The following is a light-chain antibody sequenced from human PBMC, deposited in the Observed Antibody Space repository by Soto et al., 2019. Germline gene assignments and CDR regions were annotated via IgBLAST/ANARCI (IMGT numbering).Light chain of an antibody. J-gene: IGKJ1*01. V-gene: IGKV3-15*01. CDR1: QSVSSS. CDR2: AAS. Sequence: IGLTHSAATLSLSPRERATLSCRASQSVSSSFLAWYQQKPGQAPRLLIHAASTGATGIPARFSGSGSGTEFTLTISSLQSEDFAVYYCQQYNNWPPWTFGQGTKVDIK. CDR3: QQYNNWPPWT.